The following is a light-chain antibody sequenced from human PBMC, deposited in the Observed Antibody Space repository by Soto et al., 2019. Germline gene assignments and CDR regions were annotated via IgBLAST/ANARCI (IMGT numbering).Light chain of an antibody. J-gene: IGKJ1*01. CDR2: DAS. Sequence: DIQMTQSPSTLSASVGDRVTITCRASQSIVGWLAWYQQKPGKAPKLLIFDASSLESGAASRFSGSGSATEFTLTISSLQPDDFATYYCQQCTNYWTFGQGTNVEIK. V-gene: IGKV1-5*01. CDR1: QSIVGW. CDR3: QQCTNYWT.